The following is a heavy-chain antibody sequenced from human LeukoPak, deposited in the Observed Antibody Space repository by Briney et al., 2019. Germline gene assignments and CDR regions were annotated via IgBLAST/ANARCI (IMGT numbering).Heavy chain of an antibody. Sequence: PSETLTLTCAVYGGSFSGYYWSWIRQPPGKGLEWMGEINHSGSTNYNPSLKRRVTISVDTSKNQFCLKLSSVTAADTAVYYCARLYSSGRGIYYYYYMDVWGKGTTVTISS. V-gene: IGHV4-34*01. J-gene: IGHJ6*03. CDR2: INHSGST. D-gene: IGHD6-19*01. CDR3: ARLYSSGRGIYYYYYMDV. CDR1: GGSFSGYY.